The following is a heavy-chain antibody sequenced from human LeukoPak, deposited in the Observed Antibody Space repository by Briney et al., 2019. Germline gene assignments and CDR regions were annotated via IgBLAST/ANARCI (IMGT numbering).Heavy chain of an antibody. J-gene: IGHJ4*02. Sequence: PSETLSLTCTVFGGSISNNYYSWIRQPPGKGLEWIGYIYYTGSETTNYNPSLKSRVAISVDTSKNQFSLKLSSVTAADTAVYYCARRPGIAVANTLWGQGTLVTVSS. D-gene: IGHD6-19*01. CDR2: IYYTGSETT. CDR1: GGSISNNY. CDR3: ARRPGIAVANTL. V-gene: IGHV4-59*12.